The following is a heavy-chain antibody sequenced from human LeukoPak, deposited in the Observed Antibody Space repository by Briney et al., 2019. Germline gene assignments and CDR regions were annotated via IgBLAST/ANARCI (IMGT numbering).Heavy chain of an antibody. CDR1: GFTFSSYG. V-gene: IGHV3-30*02. CDR2: IRYDGSNK. Sequence: PGGSLRLSCAASGFTFSSYGMHWVRQAPGKGLEWVAFIRYDGSNKYYADSVKGRFTISRDNSRNTLYLQMNSLRAEDTAVYYCARTGSIAAAGGPSGHYYYYYYMDVWGKGTTVTVSS. J-gene: IGHJ6*03. D-gene: IGHD6-13*01. CDR3: ARTGSIAAAGGPSGHYYYYYYMDV.